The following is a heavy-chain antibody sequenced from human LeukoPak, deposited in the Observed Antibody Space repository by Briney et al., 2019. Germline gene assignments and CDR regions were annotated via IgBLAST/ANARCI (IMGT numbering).Heavy chain of an antibody. V-gene: IGHV4-59*01. Sequence: SETLSLTCTVSGGSISNYYWSWIRQPPGKGLEWIGYIYYSGSTNYNPSLKSRVTISVDTSKNQFSLKLTSVTAADTAVYYCARDRPNYYDRRFDPWGQGTLVTVSS. CDR2: IYYSGST. CDR1: GGSISNYY. J-gene: IGHJ5*02. CDR3: ARDRPNYYDRRFDP. D-gene: IGHD3-3*01.